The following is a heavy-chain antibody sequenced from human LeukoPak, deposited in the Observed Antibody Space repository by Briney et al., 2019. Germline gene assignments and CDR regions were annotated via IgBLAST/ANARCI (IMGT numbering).Heavy chain of an antibody. CDR2: ISGSGGST. CDR1: GFTFSSYG. J-gene: IGHJ3*02. D-gene: IGHD3-10*01. CDR3: AGGYQICFGELIDAFDI. Sequence: PGGSLRLSCAASGFTFSSYGMSWVRQAPGKGLEWVSAISGSGGSTYYADSVKGRFTISRDNSKNTMYLQMNSLRAEDTAVYYCAGGYQICFGELIDAFDIWGQGTMVTVSS. V-gene: IGHV3-23*01.